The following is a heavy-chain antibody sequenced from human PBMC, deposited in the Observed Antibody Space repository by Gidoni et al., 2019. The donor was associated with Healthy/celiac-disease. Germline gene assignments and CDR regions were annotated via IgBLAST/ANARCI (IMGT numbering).Heavy chain of an antibody. CDR2: ISSSSSTI. D-gene: IGHD3-3*01. CDR3: AREGPGDSLHTLDY. Sequence: EVQLVESGGGLVQPGGSPRLSCAASGFTFSSYSMNWVRQAPGKGLEWVSYISSSSSTIYYADSVKGRFTISRDNAKNSLYLQMNSLRDEDTAVYYCAREGPGDSLHTLDYWGQGTLVTVSS. CDR1: GFTFSSYS. J-gene: IGHJ4*02. V-gene: IGHV3-48*02.